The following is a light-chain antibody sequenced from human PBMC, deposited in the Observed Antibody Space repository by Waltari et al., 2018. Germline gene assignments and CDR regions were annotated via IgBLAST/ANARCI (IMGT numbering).Light chain of an antibody. J-gene: IGKJ1*01. V-gene: IGKV3-20*01. Sequence: EIVLTQSQGTLSLSQGERATLARRASESVSSSYLAWYQHKLGQAPRLLIYGASSRATGIPDRFSGSGSGTDFTLTISRLEPEDFAVYYCQQYGSSPRTFGQGTKVEIK. CDR3: QQYGSSPRT. CDR1: ESVSSSY. CDR2: GAS.